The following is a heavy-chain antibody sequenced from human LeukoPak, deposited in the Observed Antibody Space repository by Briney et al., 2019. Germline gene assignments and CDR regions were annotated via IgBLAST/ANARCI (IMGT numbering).Heavy chain of an antibody. Sequence: GASVKVSCKASGGTFSSYAISWVRQAPGQGLEWMGGIIPIFGTANYAQKLQGRVTMTTDTSTNTAYMELRSLRSDDTAVYYCARGGIDIVTVPVSNWFDPWGQGTLVTVSS. J-gene: IGHJ5*02. CDR3: ARGGIDIVTVPVSNWFDP. D-gene: IGHD2/OR15-2a*01. CDR1: GGTFSSYA. V-gene: IGHV1-69*05. CDR2: IIPIFGTA.